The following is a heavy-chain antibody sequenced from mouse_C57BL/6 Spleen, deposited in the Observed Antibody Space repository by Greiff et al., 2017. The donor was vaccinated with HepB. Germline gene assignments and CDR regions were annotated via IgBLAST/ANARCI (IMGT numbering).Heavy chain of an antibody. CDR2: IHPNSGST. CDR1: GYTFTSYW. J-gene: IGHJ4*01. D-gene: IGHD1-1*01. CDR3: AYYGSSYLDY. Sequence: QVQLQQSGAELVKPGASVKLSCKASGYTFTSYWMHWVKQRPGQGLEWIGMIHPNSGSTNYNEKFKSKATLTVDKSSSTAYMQLSSLTSEDSAVYYCAYYGSSYLDYWGQGTSVTVSS. V-gene: IGHV1-64*01.